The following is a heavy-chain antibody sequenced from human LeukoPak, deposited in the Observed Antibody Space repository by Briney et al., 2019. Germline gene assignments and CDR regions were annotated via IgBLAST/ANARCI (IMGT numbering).Heavy chain of an antibody. Sequence: ASVKVSCKASGYTFTSYDINWVRQATGQGLEWMGWMNPNSGSTGYAQKFQGRVTMTRNTSISTAYMELSSLRSGDTAVYYCARTPMYYYGSGSYPPLGYWGQGTLVTVSS. CDR2: MNPNSGST. CDR1: GYTFTSYD. CDR3: ARTPMYYYGSGSYPPLGY. J-gene: IGHJ4*02. D-gene: IGHD3-10*01. V-gene: IGHV1-8*01.